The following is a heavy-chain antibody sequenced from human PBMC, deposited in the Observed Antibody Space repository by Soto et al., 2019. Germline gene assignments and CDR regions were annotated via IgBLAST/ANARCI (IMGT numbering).Heavy chain of an antibody. Sequence: QVQLQESGPGLVEPTGTLSLTCAVSGGSISSDNWWSWVRQPPGRGLEGSGEMYHSGSTNYSPSLKSRVTVSVDKSKNQFSLKLTSVTAADTAVYYCARVGRECTGGSCYSVWFDPWGQGTLVTVSS. J-gene: IGHJ5*02. D-gene: IGHD2-15*01. CDR2: MYHSGST. CDR3: ARVGRECTGGSCYSVWFDP. CDR1: GGSISSDNW. V-gene: IGHV4-4*02.